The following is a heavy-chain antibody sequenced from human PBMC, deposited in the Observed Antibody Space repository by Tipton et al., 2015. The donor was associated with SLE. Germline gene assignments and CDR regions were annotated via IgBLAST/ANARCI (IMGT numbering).Heavy chain of an antibody. CDR1: GGSIRSFF. Sequence: TLSLTCTVSGGSIRSFFWSWIRQTPGKGLEYIGHVESSGSANYNPSLMSRVTISVDTSKLQISLKMTSVTASDTAVYYCARLHRVVVADPDGFDVWSHGTMVTVSS. D-gene: IGHD6-19*01. V-gene: IGHV4-59*01. CDR2: VESSGSA. CDR3: ARLHRVVVADPDGFDV. J-gene: IGHJ3*01.